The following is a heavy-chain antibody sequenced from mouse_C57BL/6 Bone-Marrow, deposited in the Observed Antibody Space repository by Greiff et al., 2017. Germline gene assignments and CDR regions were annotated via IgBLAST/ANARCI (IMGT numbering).Heavy chain of an antibody. CDR2: ISDGGSYT. V-gene: IGHV5-4*01. CDR1: GFTFSSYA. D-gene: IGHD1-1*01. CDR3: AREDYGSFAWFAY. Sequence: EVKVVESGGGLVKPGGSLKLSCAASGFTFSSYAMSWVRQTPEKRLEWVATISDGGSYTYYPDNVKVRFTISRDNAKNNLYLQMSNLKYEDTAMYYCAREDYGSFAWFAYWGQGTLVTVSA. J-gene: IGHJ3*01.